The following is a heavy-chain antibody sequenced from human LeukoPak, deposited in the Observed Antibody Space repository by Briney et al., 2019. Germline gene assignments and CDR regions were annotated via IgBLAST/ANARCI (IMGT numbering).Heavy chain of an antibody. D-gene: IGHD2-2*01. CDR3: AKGASPFDY. CDR2: ISSSGGST. Sequence: GGSLRLSCTASGFTFSNYAMSWVRQAPGKGLEWVSTISSSGGSTYYADSVKGRFTISRDTSKNTLYLQMNSLRAEDTALYYCAKGASPFDYWGQGTLVTVSS. CDR1: GFTFSNYA. V-gene: IGHV3-23*01. J-gene: IGHJ4*02.